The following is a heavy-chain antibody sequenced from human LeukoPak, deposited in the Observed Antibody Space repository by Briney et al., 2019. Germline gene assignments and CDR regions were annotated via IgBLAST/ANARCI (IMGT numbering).Heavy chain of an antibody. V-gene: IGHV1-3*01. D-gene: IGHD2-15*01. CDR3: ARTDYCSGGSCYSSWFSWGGAFGMDV. CDR1: GYTFTSYA. J-gene: IGHJ6*04. Sequence: GASVKVSCKASGYTFTSYAMHWVRQAPGQRLEWMGWINAGNGNTKYSQKFQGRVTITRDTSASTAYMDLSSLRSEDTAVYYCARTDYCSGGSCYSSWFSWGGAFGMDVWGKGTTVTVSS. CDR2: INAGNGNT.